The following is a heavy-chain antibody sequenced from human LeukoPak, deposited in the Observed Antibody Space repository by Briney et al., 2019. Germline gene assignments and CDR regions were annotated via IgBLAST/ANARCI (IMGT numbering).Heavy chain of an antibody. CDR2: IVPTLGIA. D-gene: IGHD3-22*01. CDR1: GGTFSRYT. V-gene: IGHV1-69*04. J-gene: IGHJ4*02. Sequence: ASVKVSRKASGGTFSRYTITWVRQAPGQGLEWMGRIVPTLGIAYYGQKFQGRVTITADKSTSTAYMELSSLRSEDTAIYYCARDIPRDNSGYYSGNGFDYWGQGTLVTVSS. CDR3: ARDIPRDNSGYYSGNGFDY.